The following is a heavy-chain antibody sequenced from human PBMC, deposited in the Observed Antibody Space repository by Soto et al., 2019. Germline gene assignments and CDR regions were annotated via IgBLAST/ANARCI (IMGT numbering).Heavy chain of an antibody. V-gene: IGHV5-10-1*01. CDR2: IDPSDSYT. Sequence: PGESLKISCKGSGYSFTSYWISWVRQMPGKGLEWMGRIDPSDSYTNYSPSFQGHVTISADKSISTAYLQWSSLKASDTAMYYCARQDPPDCSGTSCYIWTYYYYYGMDVWGQGTTVTVSS. D-gene: IGHD2-2*02. CDR3: ARQDPPDCSGTSCYIWTYYYYYGMDV. J-gene: IGHJ6*02. CDR1: GYSFTSYW.